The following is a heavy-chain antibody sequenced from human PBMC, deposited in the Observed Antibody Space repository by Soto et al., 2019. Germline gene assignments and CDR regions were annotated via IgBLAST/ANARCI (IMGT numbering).Heavy chain of an antibody. V-gene: IGHV3-23*01. CDR1: GFTFSSYA. Sequence: RLSCAASGFTFSSYAMNWVRQAPGKGLQWVSSISGSGGSTYYADSVKGRFTISRDNYAKTVYLQMNRLRAEDTAVYYCAKDLALGRIAESYDYWGQGTLVTVSS. CDR3: AKDLALGRIAESYDY. J-gene: IGHJ4*02. CDR2: ISGSGGST. D-gene: IGHD6-13*01.